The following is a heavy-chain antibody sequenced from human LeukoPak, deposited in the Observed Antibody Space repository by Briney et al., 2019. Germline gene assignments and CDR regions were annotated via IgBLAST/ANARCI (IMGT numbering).Heavy chain of an antibody. CDR3: KTAYEILTSYYRGDRFDP. D-gene: IGHD3-9*01. J-gene: IGHJ5*02. V-gene: IGHV1-2*02. CDR2: INPNSGGT. Sequence: ASVKVSCKASGYTFTGYYMHWVRQAPGQGLERMGLINPNSGGTNYAQKFQGRVTMTRDTSISTAYMELSRLRSDDMFFFKQKTAYEILTSYYRGDRFDPWGQGTLVTVSS. CDR1: GYTFTGYY.